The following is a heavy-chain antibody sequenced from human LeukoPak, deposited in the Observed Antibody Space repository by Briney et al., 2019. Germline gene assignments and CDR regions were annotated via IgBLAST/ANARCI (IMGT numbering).Heavy chain of an antibody. CDR1: GYTFTGYY. J-gene: IGHJ4*02. CDR3: ARGDYYDSSGYLYYFDY. V-gene: IGHV1-2*02. D-gene: IGHD3-22*01. Sequence: GASVKVSCKASGYTFTGYYMHWVRQAPGQGLEWMGWINPNSGGTNYAQKFQGRVTMTRDTSISTAYMELSRLRSDDTAVYYCARGDYYDSSGYLYYFDYWGQGTLVTVSS. CDR2: INPNSGGT.